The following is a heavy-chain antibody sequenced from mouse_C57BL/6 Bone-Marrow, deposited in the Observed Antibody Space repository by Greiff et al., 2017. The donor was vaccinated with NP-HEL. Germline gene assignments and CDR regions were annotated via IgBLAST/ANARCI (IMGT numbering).Heavy chain of an antibody. V-gene: IGHV14-2*01. J-gene: IGHJ1*03. Sequence: EVKLVESGAELVKPGASVKLSCTACGFNIKDYYMHWVKQRTEQGLEWIGRIDPEDVETKYAPKFQGKATITADTSSNTAYLQLSSLTSEDTAVYYCARGGIYYYGTYWYFDVWGTGTTVTVSS. CDR3: ARGGIYYYGTYWYFDV. CDR1: GFNIKDYY. D-gene: IGHD1-1*01. CDR2: IDPEDVET.